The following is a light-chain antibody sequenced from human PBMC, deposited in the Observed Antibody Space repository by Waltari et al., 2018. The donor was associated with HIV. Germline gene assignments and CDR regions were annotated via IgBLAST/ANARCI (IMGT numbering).Light chain of an antibody. V-gene: IGLV1-47*01. CDR1: SSNIGDNY. CDR2: RNR. Sequence: QSALTQPPSTSGTPGQTVTIPCSGSSSNIGDNYVSWYQQLPGTAPKPLIYRNRQRPSGFRDRSSCSKSGTSASLAINDLRSEDEAEYHCAAWDDSLSGWVFGGGTNLTVL. CDR3: AAWDDSLSGWV. J-gene: IGLJ3*02.